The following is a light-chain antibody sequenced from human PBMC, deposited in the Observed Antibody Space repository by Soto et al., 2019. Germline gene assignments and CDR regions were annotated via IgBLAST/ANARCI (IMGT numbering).Light chain of an antibody. V-gene: IGKV3-15*01. CDR3: QQYSNWPPAIT. Sequence: EVVMTQSPATLSVSPGERATLSCRAVQSVSSNLAWYQQKPGQAPRLLIHGASTRATGIPDRFSGSGSGTEFTLIISSLQSEDVALYYCQQYSNWPPAITFGQGTRLEIK. J-gene: IGKJ5*01. CDR1: QSVSSN. CDR2: GAS.